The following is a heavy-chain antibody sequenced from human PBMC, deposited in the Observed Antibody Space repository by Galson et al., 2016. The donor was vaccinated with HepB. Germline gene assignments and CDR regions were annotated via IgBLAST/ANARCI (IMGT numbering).Heavy chain of an antibody. CDR2: IAWKSGNI. CDR1: GFTFDDYA. V-gene: IGHV3-9*01. Sequence: LRLSCATSGFTFDDYAMHWVRQAPGKGPEWVAGIAWKSGNIAYADSVMGRSTVYRDNAKKSLFLQMNSLRAEDKALYYCAKEIAVAGGGGFYWYFDLWGRGTLVTVSS. J-gene: IGHJ2*01. CDR3: AKEIAVAGGGGFYWYFDL. D-gene: IGHD6-19*01.